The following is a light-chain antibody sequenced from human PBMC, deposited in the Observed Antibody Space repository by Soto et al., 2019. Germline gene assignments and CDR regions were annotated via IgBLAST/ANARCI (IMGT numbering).Light chain of an antibody. V-gene: IGKV3-15*01. CDR3: QQYYDWPIT. J-gene: IGKJ5*01. CDR2: AAS. Sequence: EIVLTQSPATPSVSPGGRATLFCRASQGISSLLAWYQQKPGQAPRLLIYAASTRAAGIPARFSGSGSGTDFTLTISSLQSEDFAIYYCQQYYDWPITFGQGTRLEIK. CDR1: QGISSL.